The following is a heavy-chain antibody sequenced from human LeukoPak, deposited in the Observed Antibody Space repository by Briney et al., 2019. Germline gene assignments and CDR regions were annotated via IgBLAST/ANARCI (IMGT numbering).Heavy chain of an antibody. J-gene: IGHJ4*02. Sequence: PGGSLRLSCAASGFTFSNAWMNWVRQAPGKGLEWVANIRQDGSEKYYVDSVKGRFTISRDNAKNSLYLQMNSLRAEDTAVYYCARDIDTGDFDYWGQGTLVTVSS. D-gene: IGHD7-27*01. CDR1: GFTFSNAW. CDR2: IRQDGSEK. CDR3: ARDIDTGDFDY. V-gene: IGHV3-7*01.